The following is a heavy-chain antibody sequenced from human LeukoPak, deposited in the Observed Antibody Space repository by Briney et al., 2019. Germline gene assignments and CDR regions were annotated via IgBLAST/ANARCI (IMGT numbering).Heavy chain of an antibody. V-gene: IGHV3-23*01. CDR1: GFTFSRSA. D-gene: IGHD3-22*01. J-gene: IGHJ4*02. CDR2: IIYSGGAT. Sequence: PRGSLRLSCAASGFTFSRSAMTWVRQGPGTGLEFVASIIYSGGATYYADSVKGRFTISRDNSKNTLYLQMNSLRAEDTALYYCAKDGLYYDGSEHVYYFDSWGQGTLVTDST. CDR3: AKDGLYYDGSEHVYYFDS.